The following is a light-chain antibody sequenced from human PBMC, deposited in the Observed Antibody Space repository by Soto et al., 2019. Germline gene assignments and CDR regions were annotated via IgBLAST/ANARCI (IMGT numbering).Light chain of an antibody. J-gene: IGLJ1*01. CDR2: EVF. Sequence: QSALPQPATVSGSPGQSITISCTGTSSDVGSYPLVSWYQQHPGEAPKLLIFEVFRRPSGVSNRFSGSKSGNTASLTISGLQAEDEADYYCSSYTSSTPYVFGTGTKVTVL. CDR1: SSDVGSYPL. V-gene: IGLV2-14*02. CDR3: SSYTSSTPYV.